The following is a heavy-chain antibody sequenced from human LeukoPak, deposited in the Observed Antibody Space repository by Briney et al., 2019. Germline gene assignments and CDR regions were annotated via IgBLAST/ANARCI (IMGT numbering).Heavy chain of an antibody. CDR3: AKDQAHDYVWGSYRYTESAFDI. V-gene: IGHV3-23*01. D-gene: IGHD3-16*02. CDR2: ISGSGGST. Sequence: PGGSLRLSCAASGFTFSSYAMSWVRQAPGKGLEWVSAISGSGGSTYYADSVKGRFTISRDNSKNTLYLQMNSLRAEDTAVYYCAKDQAHDYVWGSYRYTESAFDIWGQGTMVTVSS. CDR1: GFTFSSYA. J-gene: IGHJ3*02.